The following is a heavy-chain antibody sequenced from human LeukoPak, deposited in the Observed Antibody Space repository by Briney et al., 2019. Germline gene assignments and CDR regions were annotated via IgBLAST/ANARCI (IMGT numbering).Heavy chain of an antibody. V-gene: IGHV4-59*08. CDR2: IYYSGST. CDR3: ARQGGTPLNWFDL. Sequence: PSETLSLTCTVSGGSISSYYWSWIRQPPGKGLEWIGYIYYSGSTNYNPSLKSRVTISVDTSKNQFSLKLSSVTAADTAVYYCARQGGTPLNWFDLWAQGTLVTVSS. CDR1: GGSISSYY. J-gene: IGHJ5*02.